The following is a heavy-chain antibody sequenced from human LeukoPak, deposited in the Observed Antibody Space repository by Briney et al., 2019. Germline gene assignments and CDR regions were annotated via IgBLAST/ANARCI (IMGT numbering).Heavy chain of an antibody. Sequence: SETLSLTCTVSGDSISSYYWSWIRQPPGKGLEWIGYIYNSGSTTYRPSLKSRVTISIDTSKNQFSLRLSSVTAADTAVYYCARSRVGVAVAPFDDWGQGTLVTVSS. CDR1: GDSISSYY. CDR3: ARSRVGVAVAPFDD. D-gene: IGHD6-19*01. CDR2: IYNSGST. V-gene: IGHV4-59*01. J-gene: IGHJ4*02.